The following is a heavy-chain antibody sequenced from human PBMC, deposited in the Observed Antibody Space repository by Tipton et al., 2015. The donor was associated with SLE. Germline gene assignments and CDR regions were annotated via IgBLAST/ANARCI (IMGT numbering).Heavy chain of an antibody. D-gene: IGHD2-15*01. CDR3: ARVAPSEVFDY. Sequence: GLVKPSQTLSLTCTVYGESFNGYFWTWIRQPPGKGLEWIGESIHGGTTNYNPSLKSRVSISVDTSKNQFSLKLSSVTAADTAVYYCARVAPSEVFDYWGQGTLVTVSS. V-gene: IGHV4-34*12. CDR2: SIHGGTT. CDR1: GESFNGYF. J-gene: IGHJ4*02.